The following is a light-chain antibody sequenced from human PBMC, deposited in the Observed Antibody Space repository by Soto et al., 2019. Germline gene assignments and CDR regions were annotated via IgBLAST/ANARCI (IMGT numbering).Light chain of an antibody. CDR3: QQRSNWL. Sequence: DIQMTQSPSTLSASLGDRVTITCRASQNINSWLAWYQQKPGKAPNLLIYKASSLENGVPSRFSGSGSGTEFTLTISSLQPDDFAVYYCQQRSNWLFGQGTRLEIK. CDR1: QNINSW. V-gene: IGKV1-5*03. J-gene: IGKJ5*01. CDR2: KAS.